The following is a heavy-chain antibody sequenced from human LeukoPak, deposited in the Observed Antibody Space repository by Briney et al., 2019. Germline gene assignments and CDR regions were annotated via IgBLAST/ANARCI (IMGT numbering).Heavy chain of an antibody. CDR1: GYTLTELS. V-gene: IGHV1-24*01. D-gene: IGHD3-22*01. CDR2: FDPEDGET. J-gene: IGHJ4*02. CDR3: ASLGGYYYDSSGLSDY. Sequence: ASVKVSCKVSGYTLTELSMHWVRQAPGKGLEWMGGFDPEDGETIYAQKFQGRVTMTEDTSTDTAYMELSSLRSEDTAVYYCASLGGYYYDSSGLSDYWGQGTLVTVSS.